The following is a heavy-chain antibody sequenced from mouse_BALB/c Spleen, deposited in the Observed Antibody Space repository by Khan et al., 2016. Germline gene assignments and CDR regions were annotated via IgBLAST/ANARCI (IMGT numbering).Heavy chain of an antibody. Sequence: EVKLLESGGGLVHPGGSLKLSCAASGFDFSRYWMSWVRQALGKGLEWIGEINPDSYTINYTPSLKDKSIISRDNAKNTLHLQMSKVRSEDTALYYCARAGYYGYRAYWGQGTLVTVSA. CDR1: GFDFSRYW. CDR2: INPDSYTI. D-gene: IGHD1-1*01. V-gene: IGHV4-1*02. J-gene: IGHJ3*01. CDR3: ARAGYYGYRAY.